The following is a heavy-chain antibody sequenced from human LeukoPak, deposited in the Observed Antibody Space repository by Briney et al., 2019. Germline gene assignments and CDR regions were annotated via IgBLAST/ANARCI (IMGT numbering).Heavy chain of an antibody. CDR3: SKGQELDDGVMDS. Sequence: GGSLRLSCAASGFRFSSNALTWVGQATGKGLEWVSTIRGDGDSTHYADSVKGRFTISRDNSKNTVFLQMNNLSAEDTAIYYCSKGQELDDGVMDSWGRGTLVIVSS. V-gene: IGHV3-23*01. D-gene: IGHD1-1*01. J-gene: IGHJ5*01. CDR2: IRGDGDST. CDR1: GFRFSSNA.